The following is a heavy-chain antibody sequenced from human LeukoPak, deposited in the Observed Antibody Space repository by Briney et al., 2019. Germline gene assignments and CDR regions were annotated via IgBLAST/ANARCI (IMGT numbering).Heavy chain of an antibody. V-gene: IGHV4-39*07. D-gene: IGHD5-18*01. CDR3: ARWIQLWTLYYFDY. Sequence: SETLSLTCTVSGGSISSSSYYWAWIRQPPGKGLEWIGSIYYSGNTYYNPSLKSRVTISVDTSKNQFSLKLSSVTAADTAVYYCARWIQLWTLYYFDYWGQGTLVTVSS. CDR1: GGSISSSSYY. J-gene: IGHJ4*02. CDR2: IYYSGNT.